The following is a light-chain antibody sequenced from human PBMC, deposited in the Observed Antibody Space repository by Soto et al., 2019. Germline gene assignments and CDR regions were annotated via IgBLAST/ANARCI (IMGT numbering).Light chain of an antibody. CDR1: QSVSSY. J-gene: IGKJ4*01. Sequence: EIVLTQSPATLSLSPGVRATLSCRGSQSVSSYLAWYQQKPGQAPRLRIYDASNRATGIPARFSGSGSGTDFTLTISSLEPEDFAVYYCQQRSNWPPGVTFGGGTKVEIK. CDR3: QQRSNWPPGVT. CDR2: DAS. V-gene: IGKV3-11*01.